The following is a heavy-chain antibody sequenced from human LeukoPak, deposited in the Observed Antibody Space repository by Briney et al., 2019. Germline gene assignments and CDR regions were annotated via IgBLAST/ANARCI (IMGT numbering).Heavy chain of an antibody. Sequence: PSETLSLTCGVSGGSISSSGYYWAWIRQPPGTGLEWIGSISYTGTTYYNPTLTSPLTISTDKSTNQFSLKLLTVTAADTAVYDCARRRIVATIDYWGQGTLVTVSS. D-gene: IGHD5-12*01. CDR2: ISYTGTT. V-gene: IGHV4-39*01. CDR3: ARRRIVATIDY. J-gene: IGHJ4*02. CDR1: GGSISSSGYY.